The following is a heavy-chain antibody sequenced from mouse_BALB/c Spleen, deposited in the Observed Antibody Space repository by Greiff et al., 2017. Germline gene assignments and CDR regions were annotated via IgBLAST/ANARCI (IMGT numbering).Heavy chain of an antibody. Sequence: QVQLQQPGAELVKPGASVKLSCKASGYTFTSYWMHWVKQRPGQGLEWIGEIDPSDSYTNYNQKFKGKATLTVDKSSSTAYMQLSSLTSEDSAVYYCARESGPYGNYDLLAYGGQGTLVTVSA. CDR3: ARESGPYGNYDLLAY. J-gene: IGHJ3*01. CDR1: GYTFTSYW. CDR2: IDPSDSYT. V-gene: IGHV1-69*02. D-gene: IGHD2-1*01.